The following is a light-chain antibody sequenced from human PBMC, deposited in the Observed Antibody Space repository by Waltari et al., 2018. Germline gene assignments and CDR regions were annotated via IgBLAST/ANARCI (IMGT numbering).Light chain of an antibody. Sequence: DIQMTQSPSTLSASVGDTVTITCRPSQTVSAWLAWYQQKPGNAPKLLIYKASNLKSGVPSRFSGSGSGTEFTLTINSLQPDDFATYYCQHYNNYSGTFGQGTKVEIK. CDR2: KAS. CDR1: QTVSAW. CDR3: QHYNNYSGT. J-gene: IGKJ1*01. V-gene: IGKV1-5*03.